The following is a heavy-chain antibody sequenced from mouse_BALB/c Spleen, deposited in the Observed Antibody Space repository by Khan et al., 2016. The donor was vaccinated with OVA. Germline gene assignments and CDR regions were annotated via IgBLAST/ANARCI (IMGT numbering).Heavy chain of an antibody. CDR1: GYSITSDYA. Sequence: EVQLVESGPGLVKPSQSLSLTCTVTGYSITSDYAWNWIRQFPGNKLEWMGYITYSGSTRYNPSLKSRISITRDTSKNQFFLQLNSVTTEDTAVYFCARSIPTAKRCFAYWGQGTLVTVSA. D-gene: IGHD1-2*01. CDR3: ARSIPTAKRCFAY. J-gene: IGHJ3*01. V-gene: IGHV3-2*02. CDR2: ITYSGST.